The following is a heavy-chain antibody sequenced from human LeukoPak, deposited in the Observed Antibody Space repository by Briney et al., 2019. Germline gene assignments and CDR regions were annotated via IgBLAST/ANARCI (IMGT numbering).Heavy chain of an antibody. CDR2: IYYSGST. CDR1: GGSIRSSSYY. V-gene: IGHV4-39*01. CDR3: ARVTYYYGSSGPYYFDY. J-gene: IGHJ4*02. D-gene: IGHD3-22*01. Sequence: PSETLSLTCTVSGGSIRSSSYYWGWIRQPPGKGLEWIGSIYYSGSTYYNPSLKSRVTISVDTSKNQFSLKLSSVTAADTAVYYCARVTYYYGSSGPYYFDYWGQGTLVTVSS.